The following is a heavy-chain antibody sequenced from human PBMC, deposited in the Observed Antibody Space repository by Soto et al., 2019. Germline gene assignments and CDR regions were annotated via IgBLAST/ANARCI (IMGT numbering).Heavy chain of an antibody. Sequence: HPGGSLRLSCAASGFTFSNYWMYWVRQAPGKGLVWVSHISHDGSTISYEDSVKGRFTISRDNAKNTLSLHMISLRAEDTAVYYCARVPYDFWSGSYNYAMDVWGQGTTVTVSS. V-gene: IGHV3-74*01. CDR1: GFTFSNYW. CDR2: ISHDGSTI. D-gene: IGHD3-3*01. CDR3: ARVPYDFWSGSYNYAMDV. J-gene: IGHJ6*02.